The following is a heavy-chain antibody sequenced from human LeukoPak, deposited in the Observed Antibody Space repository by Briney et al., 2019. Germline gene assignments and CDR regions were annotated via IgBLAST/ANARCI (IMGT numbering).Heavy chain of an antibody. CDR2: ISSSGSTI. D-gene: IGHD3-22*01. V-gene: IGHV3-11*01. CDR3: ARDSTPLEYSSGYYPDAFDI. J-gene: IGHJ3*02. CDR1: GFTFSDYY. Sequence: GGSLRLPCAASGFTFSDYYMSWIRQAPGEGRGWVSYISSSGSTIYYADSVKGRFTISRDNAKNSLYLQMNSLRAEDTAVYYCARDSTPLEYSSGYYPDAFDIWGQGTMVTVSS.